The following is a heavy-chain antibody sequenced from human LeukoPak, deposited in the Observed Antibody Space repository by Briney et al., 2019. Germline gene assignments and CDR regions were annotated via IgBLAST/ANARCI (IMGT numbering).Heavy chain of an antibody. CDR2: IKQDGSEK. V-gene: IGHV3-7*01. D-gene: IGHD3-10*01. J-gene: IGHJ4*02. CDR1: GFTFSSYW. CDR3: AKPYGSGSRVPNFDS. Sequence: TGGSLRLSCAASGFTFSSYWMSWVRQAPGKGLEWVANIKQDGSEKYYVDSVKGRFTISRDNAKNSLYLQMNSLRAEDTAVYYCAKPYGSGSRVPNFDSWGQGTLVTVSS.